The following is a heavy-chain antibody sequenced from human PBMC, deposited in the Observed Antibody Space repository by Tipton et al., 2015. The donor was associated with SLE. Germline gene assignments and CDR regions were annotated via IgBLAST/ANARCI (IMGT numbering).Heavy chain of an antibody. D-gene: IGHD3-10*01. CDR3: ARGGLMVRGVTFQH. CDR1: GGSISTYY. V-gene: IGHV4-59*01. J-gene: IGHJ1*01. CDR2: IYYSGNT. Sequence: TLSLTCTVSGGSISTYYWSWIRQPPGKGLEWIGYIYYSGNTNYNPSLKSRVTISVDTSKNQFSLKLSSVTAVDTAVYYCARGGLMVRGVTFQHWGQGTLVTVSS.